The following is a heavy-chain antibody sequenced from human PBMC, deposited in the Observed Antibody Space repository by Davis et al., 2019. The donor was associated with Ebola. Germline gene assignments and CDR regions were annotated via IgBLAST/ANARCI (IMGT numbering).Heavy chain of an antibody. Sequence: GGSLRLSCAVSGFTFSSYWMSWVRQAPGKALEWVSLISGNGYGTEYGDSVKGRFTISRDNSKNFLYLQVNDLRPEDTALYFCAKTRGYRLYYFEYWGQGTLVTVSS. CDR2: ISGNGYGT. CDR3: AKTRGYRLYYFEY. V-gene: IGHV3-43*02. D-gene: IGHD5-18*01. J-gene: IGHJ4*02. CDR1: GFTFSSYW.